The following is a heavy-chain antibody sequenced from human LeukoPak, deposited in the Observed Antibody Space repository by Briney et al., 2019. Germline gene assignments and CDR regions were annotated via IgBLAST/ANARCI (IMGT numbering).Heavy chain of an antibody. CDR2: ISGNDGNT. J-gene: IGHJ4*02. V-gene: IGHV1-18*01. D-gene: IGHD6-19*01. Sequence: ASVKVSCKASGYTFINYGINWVRQAPGQGLAWMGWISGNDGNTHYGQGFQGRVTMTTDTSTNTAYMELSGLRSDDTAVYYCARGGTSIGWYVNLDYWGQGTLVTVSS. CDR3: ARGGTSIGWYVNLDY. CDR1: GYTFINYG.